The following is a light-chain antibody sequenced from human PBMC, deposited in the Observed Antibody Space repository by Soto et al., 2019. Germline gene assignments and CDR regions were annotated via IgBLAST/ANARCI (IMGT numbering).Light chain of an antibody. CDR1: QSVDTKY. J-gene: IGKJ2*01. CDR3: QHYGSSPPDT. V-gene: IGKV3-20*01. Sequence: EIVLTQSPATLSLSLGEGATLSCRASQSVDTKYVAWYRQKPGQAPSLVMYGTSNRGADIPDRFSGTGYGTDFSLTISRLEPEDFAVYYCQHYGSSPPDTFGQGTKLEI. CDR2: GTS.